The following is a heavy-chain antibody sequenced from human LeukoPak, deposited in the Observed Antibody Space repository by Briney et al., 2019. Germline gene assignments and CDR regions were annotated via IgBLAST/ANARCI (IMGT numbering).Heavy chain of an antibody. D-gene: IGHD2-2*03. V-gene: IGHV1-18*01. CDR2: ISAYNGNT. Sequence: GASVKVSCKASGYTFTSYGISWVRQAPGQRLEWMGWISAYNGNTNYAQKLQGRVTMTTDTSTSTAYMELRSLRSDDTAVYYRARDFGYCSSTSCYQHGYWGQGTLVTVSS. J-gene: IGHJ4*02. CDR1: GYTFTSYG. CDR3: ARDFGYCSSTSCYQHGY.